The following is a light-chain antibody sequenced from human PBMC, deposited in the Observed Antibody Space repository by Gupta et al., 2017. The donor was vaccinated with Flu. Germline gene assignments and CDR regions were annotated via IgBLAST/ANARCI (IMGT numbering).Light chain of an antibody. CDR1: QSLLHSNGYNY. Sequence: DIVMTQSPLSLRVTPGEPASISCRSSQSLLHSNGYNYLDWYLQKQGQSPQLLIDLGSNRASGVPDRFSGSGSGTDFTLKINRVGAEDVGVYFCMQALQTPGTFGGGTNVE. V-gene: IGKV2-28*01. CDR3: MQALQTPGT. J-gene: IGKJ4*01. CDR2: LGS.